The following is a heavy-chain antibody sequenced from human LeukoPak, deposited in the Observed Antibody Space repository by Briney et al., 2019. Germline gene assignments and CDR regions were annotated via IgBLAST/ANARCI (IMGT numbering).Heavy chain of an antibody. V-gene: IGHV3-30-3*01. CDR3: ARVMRSGSPFEY. D-gene: IGHD2-15*01. Sequence: GRSLRLSCAASGFTFSSYAMHWVRQAPGKGLEWVAVISYDGSNKYYADSVKGRFTISRDNSKNTLYLQMNSLRAEDTAVYYCARVMRSGSPFEYWGQGALVTVSS. CDR2: ISYDGSNK. CDR1: GFTFSSYA. J-gene: IGHJ4*02.